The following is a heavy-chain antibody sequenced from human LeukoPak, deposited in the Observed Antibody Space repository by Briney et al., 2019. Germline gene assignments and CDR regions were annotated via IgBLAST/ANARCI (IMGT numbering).Heavy chain of an antibody. CDR1: GGSISSYY. CDR3: ARDLMSKRSGFDP. D-gene: IGHD2-8*01. Sequence: SGTLSLTCTVSGGSISSYYWSWIRQPPGKGLEWIGYIYYSGSTNYNPSLKSRVTISVDTSKNQFSLKLSSVTAADTAVYYCARDLMSKRSGFDPWGQGTLVTVSS. CDR2: IYYSGST. J-gene: IGHJ5*02. V-gene: IGHV4-59*01.